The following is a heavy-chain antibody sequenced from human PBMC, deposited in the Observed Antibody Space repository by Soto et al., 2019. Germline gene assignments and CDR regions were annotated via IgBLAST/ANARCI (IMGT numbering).Heavy chain of an antibody. V-gene: IGHV4-34*01. Sequence: PSETLSLTCAVYGGSFSGYYWSWIRQPPGKGLEWIGEINHSGSTNYNPSLKSRVTISVDTSKNQFSLKLSSVIAADTAVYYCARLRFLEWLESWGQGTLVPSP. CDR2: INHSGST. CDR3: ARLRFLEWLES. J-gene: IGHJ5*01. CDR1: GGSFSGYY. D-gene: IGHD3-3*01.